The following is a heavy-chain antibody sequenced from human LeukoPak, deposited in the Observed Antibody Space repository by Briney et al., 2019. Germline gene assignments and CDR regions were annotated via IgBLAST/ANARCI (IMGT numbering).Heavy chain of an antibody. V-gene: IGHV3-15*01. CDR3: TTSVLRYFDWLFDY. CDR1: GFTFSNAW. J-gene: IGHJ4*02. CDR2: IKSKTDGGTT. D-gene: IGHD3-9*01. Sequence: GGSLRLSCAASGFTFSNAWMSWVRQAPGKGLEWVGRIKSKTDGGTTDYAAPVKGRFTISRDDSKNTLYLQMNSLKTEDTAVYYCTTSVLRYFDWLFDYWGRGTLVTVSS.